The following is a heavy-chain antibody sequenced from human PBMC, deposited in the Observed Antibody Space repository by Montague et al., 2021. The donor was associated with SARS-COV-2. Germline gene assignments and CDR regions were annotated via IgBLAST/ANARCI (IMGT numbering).Heavy chain of an antibody. Sequence: SETLSLTCTVSGGSISTSNWAWIRQPPGKGLEWIGYVYYSGSGSYNSSLKSRVTISVDASKNQVPLNLRSVTAADTAVYFCVRADRRDPDTPHLYDCKGMDHWGQGTTVTVSS. J-gene: IGHJ6*02. CDR2: VYYSGSG. CDR3: VRADRRDPDTPHLYDCKGMDH. CDR1: GGSISTSN. V-gene: IGHV4-59*08. D-gene: IGHD2-21*02.